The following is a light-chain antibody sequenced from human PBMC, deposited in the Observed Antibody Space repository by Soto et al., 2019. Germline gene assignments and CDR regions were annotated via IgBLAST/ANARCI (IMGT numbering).Light chain of an antibody. V-gene: IGLV1-40*01. CDR3: QSYDSSLSVSV. J-gene: IGLJ1*01. Sequence: QSVLTQPPSVSGAPGQRVTISCTGSSSNIGAGYDVHWYQQLPGTAPKLLIYGNSNRTSGVPDRFSGSKSGTSASLAITGLQAEDEADYYCQSYDSSLSVSVFGTGTKLTVL. CDR1: SSNIGAGYD. CDR2: GNS.